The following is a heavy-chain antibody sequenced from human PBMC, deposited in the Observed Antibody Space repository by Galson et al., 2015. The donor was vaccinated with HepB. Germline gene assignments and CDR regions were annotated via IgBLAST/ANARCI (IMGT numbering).Heavy chain of an antibody. CDR3: ARDVGAVAPRWVDY. Sequence: SLRLSCAASGFTFSSYAMHWVRQAPGKGLEWVAVISYDGSNKYYADSVKGRFTISRDNSKNTLYLQMNSLRAEDTAVYYCARDVGAVAPRWVDYWGQGTLVTVSS. CDR2: ISYDGSNK. CDR1: GFTFSSYA. J-gene: IGHJ4*02. V-gene: IGHV3-30-3*01. D-gene: IGHD6-19*01.